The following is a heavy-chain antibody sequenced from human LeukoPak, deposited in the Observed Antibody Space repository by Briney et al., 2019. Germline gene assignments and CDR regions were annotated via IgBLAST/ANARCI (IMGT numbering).Heavy chain of an antibody. CDR2: IYYSGTA. Sequence: SETLSLTCTVSGGSISSSSYYWAWIRQPPGKGLVWIGSIYYSGTAYYNPSLKSRLTISVDTSNNQFSLKLSSVTAADTAVYYCAGPYYYDSSAYYQPFDYWGQGALVAVSS. CDR1: GGSISSSSYY. V-gene: IGHV4-39*01. J-gene: IGHJ4*02. CDR3: AGPYYYDSSAYYQPFDY. D-gene: IGHD3-22*01.